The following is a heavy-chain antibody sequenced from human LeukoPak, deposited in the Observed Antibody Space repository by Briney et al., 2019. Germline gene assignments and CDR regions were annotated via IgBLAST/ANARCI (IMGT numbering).Heavy chain of an antibody. CDR1: GGSISSSSYY. Sequence: PSETLSLTCTVSGGSISSSSYYWGWIRQPPGKGLEWIGSIYYSGSTYYNPSLKSRVTISVDTSKNQFSLKLSSVTAADTAVYYCAREVLYYDILTGYSWFDPWGQGTLVTVSS. CDR2: IYYSGST. CDR3: AREVLYYDILTGYSWFDP. D-gene: IGHD3-9*01. J-gene: IGHJ5*02. V-gene: IGHV4-39*07.